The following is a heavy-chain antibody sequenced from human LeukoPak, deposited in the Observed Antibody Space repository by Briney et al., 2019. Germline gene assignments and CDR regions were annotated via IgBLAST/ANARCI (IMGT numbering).Heavy chain of an antibody. CDR3: ATGGGYRFAY. V-gene: IGHV7-4-1*02. J-gene: IGHJ4*02. CDR1: GYTFTSYT. D-gene: IGHD6-25*01. CDR2: INTNTEKS. Sequence: ASVKVSCKASGYTFTSYTVNWVRQAPGQGLEWMGWINTNTEKSTYAPGFTGRYVFSLDSSVSTAYLQISSLKAEDAALYYCATGGGYRFAYWGQGTLVTVSS.